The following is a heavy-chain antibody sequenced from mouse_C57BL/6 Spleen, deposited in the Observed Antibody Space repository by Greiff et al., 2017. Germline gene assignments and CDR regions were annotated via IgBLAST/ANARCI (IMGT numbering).Heavy chain of an antibody. CDR3: AREDAYYGSSPFAY. CDR1: GYTFTSSD. CDR2: IYPRDGST. J-gene: IGHJ3*01. Sequence: QVQLQQSGPELVKPGASVKLSCKASGYTFTSSDINWVKQRPGQGLEWIGWIYPRDGSTKYNEKFKGKATLTVDTSSSTAYMELHSLTSEDSAVYFCAREDAYYGSSPFAYWGQGTLVTVSA. D-gene: IGHD1-1*01. V-gene: IGHV1-85*01.